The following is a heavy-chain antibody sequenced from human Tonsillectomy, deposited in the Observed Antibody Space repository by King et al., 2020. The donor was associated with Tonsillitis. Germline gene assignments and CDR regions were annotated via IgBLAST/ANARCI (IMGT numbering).Heavy chain of an antibody. V-gene: IGHV4-59*01. Sequence: VQLQESGPGLVKPSETLSLTCTVSGGSISSYYWTWIRQPPGKGLEWIGYIYYSGRTNYNPSLKSRVTISVDTSKNLFSLKLSSVTAADTAVYYCARGGVSSSSWRGEYYYYMDVWGKGTTVTVSS. D-gene: IGHD6-13*01. J-gene: IGHJ6*03. CDR3: ARGGVSSSSWRGEYYYYMDV. CDR2: IYYSGRT. CDR1: GGSISSYY.